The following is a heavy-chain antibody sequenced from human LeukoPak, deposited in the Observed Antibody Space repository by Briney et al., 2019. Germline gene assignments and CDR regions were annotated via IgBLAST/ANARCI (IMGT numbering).Heavy chain of an antibody. J-gene: IGHJ6*03. CDR3: ATSNVVVAATDYYYYMDV. CDR2: FDPEDGET. D-gene: IGHD2-15*01. CDR1: GYTLTELS. V-gene: IGHV1-24*01. Sequence: ASVKVSCKVSGYTLTELSMHWVRQAPGKGLEWMGGFDPEDGETIYAQKFQGRVTMTEDTSTDTAYMELSSLRSEDTAVYYCATSNVVVAATDYYYYMDVWGKGTTVTVSS.